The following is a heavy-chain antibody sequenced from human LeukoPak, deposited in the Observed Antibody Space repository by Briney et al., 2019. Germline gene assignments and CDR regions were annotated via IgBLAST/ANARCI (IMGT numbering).Heavy chain of an antibody. J-gene: IGHJ4*02. V-gene: IGHV3-53*05. CDR3: AKGLIAARQGPFDY. CDR2: IYSGGST. D-gene: IGHD6-6*01. CDR1: GFTVSSNY. Sequence: GGSLRLSCAASGFTVSSNYMSWVRQAPGKGLEWVSVIYSGGSTYYADSVKGRFTISRDNAKNSLYLQMNSLRAEDMALYYCAKGLIAARQGPFDYWGQGTLVTVSS.